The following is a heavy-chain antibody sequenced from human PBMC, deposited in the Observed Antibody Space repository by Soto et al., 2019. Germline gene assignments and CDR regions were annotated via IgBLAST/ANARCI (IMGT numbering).Heavy chain of an antibody. Sequence: QVQLVQSGAEVKKPGASLKVSCKASGYTFTDYYMHWVRQAPGQGLEWMGWINPNSGGTNYAQKLQGWVTMTRDTSISIAYMKLSRLRSDDTAVDDFAIQDGYSYEYYFVYWGQGTLVTVSS. V-gene: IGHV1-2*04. CDR2: INPNSGGT. CDR3: AIQDGYSYEYYFVY. D-gene: IGHD5-18*01. J-gene: IGHJ4*02. CDR1: GYTFTDYY.